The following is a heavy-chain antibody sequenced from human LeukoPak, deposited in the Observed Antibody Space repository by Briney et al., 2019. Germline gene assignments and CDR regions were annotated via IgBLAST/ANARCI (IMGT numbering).Heavy chain of an antibody. CDR1: GFTFSSYE. D-gene: IGHD1-26*01. J-gene: IGHJ3*02. CDR3: ARDLLSGSYYHGDI. Sequence: GGSLRLSCAASGFTFSSYEMNWVRQAPGKGLEWVSYISSSGSTIYYADSVKGRFTISRDNAKNSLYLQMNSLRAEDTAVYYCARDLLSGSYYHGDIWGQGTMVTVSS. CDR2: ISSSGSTI. V-gene: IGHV3-48*03.